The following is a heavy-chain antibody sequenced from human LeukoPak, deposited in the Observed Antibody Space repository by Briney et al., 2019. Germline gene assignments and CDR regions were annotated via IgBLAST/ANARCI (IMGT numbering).Heavy chain of an antibody. V-gene: IGHV1-46*01. CDR1: GYTFTSYY. D-gene: IGHD6-19*01. CDR3: ARDGRIAVAGTVPNWFDH. J-gene: IGHJ5*02. Sequence: ASVKVSCKASGYTFTSYYMHWVRQAPGQGLEWMGIINPSGGSTSYAQKFQGRVTMTRDTSTSTVYMELSSLRSEDTALYYCARDGRIAVAGTVPNWFDHWGQGTLVTVSS. CDR2: INPSGGST.